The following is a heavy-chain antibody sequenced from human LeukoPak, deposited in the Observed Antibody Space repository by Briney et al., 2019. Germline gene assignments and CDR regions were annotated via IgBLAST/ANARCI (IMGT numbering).Heavy chain of an antibody. J-gene: IGHJ4*02. CDR1: GYSFTSYW. CDR2: IYPGDSDT. Sequence: GESLKISCKGSGYSFTSYWIAWVRQMPGKGLEWMGIIYPGDSDTRYSPSFQGQVTISADKSISTAYLQWSSLKPSDTAMYSRAGKGSYFAYWAQGPLATVRS. CDR3: AGKGSYFAY. V-gene: IGHV5-51*01.